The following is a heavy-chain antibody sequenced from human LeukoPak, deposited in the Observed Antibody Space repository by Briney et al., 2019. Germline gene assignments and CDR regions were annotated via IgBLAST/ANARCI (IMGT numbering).Heavy chain of an antibody. J-gene: IGHJ4*02. CDR1: GYSFTSYG. D-gene: IGHD2-8*01. V-gene: IGHV1-18*01. Sequence: ASVKVSCKASGYSFTSYGISGVRQAPGQGLEWMGWISTYNANTNYALKLQGRVTLTTDTSTNTAYMELKSLRSDDTAVYYCAREECSIGVCYPSGYWGQGTLVTVSS. CDR3: AREECSIGVCYPSGY. CDR2: ISTYNANT.